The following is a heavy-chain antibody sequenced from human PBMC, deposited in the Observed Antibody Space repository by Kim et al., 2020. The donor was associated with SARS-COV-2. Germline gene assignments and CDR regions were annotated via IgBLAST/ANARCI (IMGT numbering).Heavy chain of an antibody. J-gene: IGHJ5*02. V-gene: IGHV1-18*01. D-gene: IGHD4-4*01. Sequence: NYAQKLQGRGTMTTDTSTSTAYMGLRSLRSDDTAVYYCANSRGFSWFDPWGQGTLVTVSS. CDR3: ANSRGFSWFDP.